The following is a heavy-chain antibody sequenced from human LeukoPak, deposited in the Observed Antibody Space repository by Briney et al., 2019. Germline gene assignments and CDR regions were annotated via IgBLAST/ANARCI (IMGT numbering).Heavy chain of an antibody. Sequence: PGGSLRLSCAASGFTFSSYGMHWVRQAPGKGLEWVAFIRYDGSNKYYADSVKGRFTISRDNSKNTLYLQMNSLTADDTAVYYCAKPSRPYYYESSGSYFDYWGQGTLVTVSS. J-gene: IGHJ4*02. CDR3: AKPSRPYYYESSGSYFDY. CDR2: IRYDGSNK. V-gene: IGHV3-30*02. CDR1: GFTFSSYG. D-gene: IGHD3-22*01.